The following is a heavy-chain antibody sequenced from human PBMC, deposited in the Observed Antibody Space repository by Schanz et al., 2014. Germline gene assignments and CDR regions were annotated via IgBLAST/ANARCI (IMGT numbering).Heavy chain of an antibody. D-gene: IGHD3-3*01. CDR3: ARDRRFFDRDDLYYLDS. CDR1: EYSFTSYS. Sequence: QVHLVQSGAEVKRPGASVKVSCKASEYSFTSYSMHWVRQAPGQRLEWMGWINTGSGDTKYSQNFQGRVTITRDTATSTAYMALTDLRSDDTAVYYCARDRRFFDRDDLYYLDSWGQGTLVTVYS. V-gene: IGHV1-3*04. J-gene: IGHJ4*02. CDR2: INTGSGDT.